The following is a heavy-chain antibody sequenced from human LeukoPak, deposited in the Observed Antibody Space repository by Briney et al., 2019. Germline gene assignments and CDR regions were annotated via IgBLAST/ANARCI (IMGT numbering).Heavy chain of an antibody. D-gene: IGHD2-15*01. V-gene: IGHV3-20*04. J-gene: IGHJ4*02. CDR1: GFTFDDYG. CDR3: AKDHMGYCSGGSCYSPFDY. Sequence: GGSLRLSCAASGFTFDDYGMSWVRQAPGKGLEWVSGINWNGGSTGYADSVKGRFTISRDNAKNTLYLQMNSLRAEDTAVYYCAKDHMGYCSGGSCYSPFDYWGQGTLVTVSS. CDR2: INWNGGST.